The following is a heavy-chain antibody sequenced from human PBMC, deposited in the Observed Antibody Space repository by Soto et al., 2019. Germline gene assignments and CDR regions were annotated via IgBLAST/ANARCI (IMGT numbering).Heavy chain of an antibody. Sequence: ASVKVSCKASGYTFDDYGISWVRQAPGQGLEWMGWLGIFNGDTNFAQDLQGRVTMTADTSTSTVYMQLSGLRPDDTAVYYCARQRDLWSCGTHRCSNDSDIWRHGTLVTVSS. CDR3: ARQRDLWSCGTHRCSNDSDI. V-gene: IGHV1-18*01. D-gene: IGHD2-21*01. CDR2: LGIFNGDT. CDR1: GYTFDDYG. J-gene: IGHJ3*02.